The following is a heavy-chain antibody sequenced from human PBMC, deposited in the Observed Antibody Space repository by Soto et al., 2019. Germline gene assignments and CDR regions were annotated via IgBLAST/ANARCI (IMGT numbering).Heavy chain of an antibody. CDR3: AREAGYCSSTSCYPRYFQH. J-gene: IGHJ1*01. V-gene: IGHV1-69*04. CDR2: IIPILGIA. D-gene: IGHD2-2*03. CDR1: GGTFSSYT. Sequence: SVKVSCKASGGTFSSYTISWVRQAPGQGLEWMGRIIPILGIANYAQKFQGRVTITADKSTSTAYMELSSLRSEDTAVYYCAREAGYCSSTSCYPRYFQHWGQGTLVTVSS.